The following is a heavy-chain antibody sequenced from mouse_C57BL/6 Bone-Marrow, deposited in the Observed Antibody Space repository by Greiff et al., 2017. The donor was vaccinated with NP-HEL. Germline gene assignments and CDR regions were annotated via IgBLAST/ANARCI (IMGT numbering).Heavy chain of an antibody. Sequence: EVKLVESGGGLVKPGGSLKLSCAASGFTFSDYGMHWVRQAPEKGLEWVAYISSGSSTIYYADTVKSRFTISRDNAKNTLFLQMTSLRSEDTAMYYCARDYYGSKDYWGQGTLVTVSA. CDR2: ISSGSSTI. J-gene: IGHJ3*01. CDR1: GFTFSDYG. CDR3: ARDYYGSKDY. V-gene: IGHV5-17*01. D-gene: IGHD1-1*01.